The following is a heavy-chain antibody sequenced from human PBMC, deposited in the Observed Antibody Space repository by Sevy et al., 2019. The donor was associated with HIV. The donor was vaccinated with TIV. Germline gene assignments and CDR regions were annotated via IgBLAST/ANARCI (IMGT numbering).Heavy chain of an antibody. Sequence: GGSLRLSCAASRFTFGTYGMYWVRQTPGKGLEWVANISFDGSNEDYSVSVKGRFTISRDNSKNTLFLQMNSLRAEDTAVYYCAREHFARSLDYWGQGTLVTVSS. D-gene: IGHD3-3*02. CDR1: RFTFGTYG. CDR2: ISFDGSNE. J-gene: IGHJ4*02. V-gene: IGHV3-30*03. CDR3: AREHFARSLDY.